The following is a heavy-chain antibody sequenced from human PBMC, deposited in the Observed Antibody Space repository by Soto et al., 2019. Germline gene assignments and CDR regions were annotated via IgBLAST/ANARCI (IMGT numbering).Heavy chain of an antibody. D-gene: IGHD6-6*01. Sequence: ASVKVSCKASGYTFTSYDINWVRQATGQGLEWMGWMNPNSGNTGYAQKFQGRVTMTRNTSISTAYMELSSLRSEDTAVYYCAKGRIAAQWVVGYYFDYWGQGTLVTVSS. CDR3: AKGRIAAQWVVGYYFDY. J-gene: IGHJ4*02. CDR1: GYTFTSYD. CDR2: MNPNSGNT. V-gene: IGHV1-8*01.